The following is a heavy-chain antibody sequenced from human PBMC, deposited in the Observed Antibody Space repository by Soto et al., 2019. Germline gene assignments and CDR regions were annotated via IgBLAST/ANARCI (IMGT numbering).Heavy chain of an antibody. CDR3: AKDKENYYDSSGYFDY. CDR1: GFTFSSYA. CDR2: ISGSGGST. V-gene: IGHV3-23*01. J-gene: IGHJ4*02. D-gene: IGHD3-22*01. Sequence: GGSLRLSCAASGFTFSSYAMSWVRQAPGKGLEWVSAISGSGGSTYYADSVKGRFTISRENSKNTLYLQMNSLRAEDTAVYYCAKDKENYYDSSGYFDYWGQGTLVTVSS.